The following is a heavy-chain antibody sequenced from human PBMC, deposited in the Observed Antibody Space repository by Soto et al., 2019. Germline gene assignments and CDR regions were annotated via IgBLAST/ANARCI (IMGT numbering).Heavy chain of an antibody. CDR2: ISQSGNT. D-gene: IGHD6-25*01. V-gene: IGHV4-34*01. J-gene: IGHJ4*02. Sequence: LSLTCSIYIGSVSGYFWSWIRQPPGKRLAWTEEISQSGNTNYGPSPKPRVSISIDPSTKQFSLNQTSVSAAATAVYYGARAPKVSGSYQPRPDFWGQGTLVTVSS. CDR3: ARAPKVSGSYQPRPDF. CDR1: IGSVSGYF.